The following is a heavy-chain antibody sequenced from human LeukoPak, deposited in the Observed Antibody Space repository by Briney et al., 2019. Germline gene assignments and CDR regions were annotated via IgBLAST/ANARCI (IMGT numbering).Heavy chain of an antibody. J-gene: IGHJ6*02. D-gene: IGHD1-1*01. CDR3: ARQGDTTYCYYGMDV. CDR1: GGSISSYY. CDR2: IYYSGST. V-gene: IGHV4-59*08. Sequence: SETLSLTCTVSGGSISSYYWSWIRQPPGKGLEWIGYIYYSGSTNYNPSLKSRVTISVDTSKNQFSLKLSSVTAADTAVHYCARQGDTTYCYYGMDVWGQGTTVTVSS.